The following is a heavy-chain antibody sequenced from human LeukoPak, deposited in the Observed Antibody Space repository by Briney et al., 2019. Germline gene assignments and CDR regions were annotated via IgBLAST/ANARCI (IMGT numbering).Heavy chain of an antibody. Sequence: SETLSLTCTVSGGSISSSSYYWGWIRQPPGKGLEWIGSIYYSGSTYYNPSLKSRVTISVDTSNNQFSLKLSSVTAADTAVYYCARRIGSSRNFDYWGQGTLVTVSS. J-gene: IGHJ4*02. CDR3: ARRIGSSRNFDY. CDR1: GGSISSSSYY. D-gene: IGHD6-13*01. V-gene: IGHV4-39*01. CDR2: IYYSGST.